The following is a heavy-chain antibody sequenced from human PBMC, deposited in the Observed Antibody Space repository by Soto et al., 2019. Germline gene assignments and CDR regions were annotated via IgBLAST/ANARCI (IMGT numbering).Heavy chain of an antibody. Sequence: GGSLRLSCAASGFTFSSYGMHWVRQAPGKGLEWVAVISYDGSNKYYADSVKGRFTISRDNSKNTLYLQMNSLRAEDTAVYYCARDAGYSGSYYEYFQHWGQGTLVTVSS. V-gene: IGHV3-30*03. J-gene: IGHJ1*01. CDR3: ARDAGYSGSYYEYFQH. CDR2: ISYDGSNK. CDR1: GFTFSSYG. D-gene: IGHD1-26*01.